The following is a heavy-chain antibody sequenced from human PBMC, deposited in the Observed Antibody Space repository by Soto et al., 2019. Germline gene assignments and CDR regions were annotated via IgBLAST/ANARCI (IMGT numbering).Heavy chain of an antibody. D-gene: IGHD3-16*01. CDR2: ISAYNGNT. CDR1: GYTFTGYY. Sequence: ASVKVSCKASGYTFTGYYMRWVRQAPGQGLEWMGWISAYNGNTNYAQKLQGRVTMTTDTSTSTAYMELRSLRSDDTAVYYCARGGGGYRSMDVWGQGTTVTVSS. V-gene: IGHV1-18*04. CDR3: ARGGGGYRSMDV. J-gene: IGHJ6*02.